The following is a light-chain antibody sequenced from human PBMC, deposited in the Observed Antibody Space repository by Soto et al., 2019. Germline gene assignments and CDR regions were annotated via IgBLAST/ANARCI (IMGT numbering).Light chain of an antibody. V-gene: IGLV1-40*01. J-gene: IGLJ3*02. Sequence: QSVLTQPPSVSGAPGQRVTISCTGSSFNIGAGYDVHWYQRLPGTAPKLLIHDNNNRPSGVPDRFSGSKSGTSASLAITGLQAEDEADYYCQSYDTSLSGWVFGGGTKLTVL. CDR1: SFNIGAGYD. CDR3: QSYDTSLSGWV. CDR2: DNN.